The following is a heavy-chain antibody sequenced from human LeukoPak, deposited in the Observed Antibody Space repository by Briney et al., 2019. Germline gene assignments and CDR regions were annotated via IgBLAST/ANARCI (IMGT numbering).Heavy chain of an antibody. Sequence: GGSLRLSCAASGLTFTFWMSWVRQAPGKGLEWVANIKHDGSEKYYVDSVKGRFTISRDNAKNSLYLQMSSLRADDTAVYYCASAGDSYFSDSSGYYPFDYWGQGTLVTVSS. J-gene: IGHJ4*02. CDR1: GLTFTFW. CDR3: ASAGDSYFSDSSGYYPFDY. CDR2: IKHDGSEK. D-gene: IGHD3-22*01. V-gene: IGHV3-7*01.